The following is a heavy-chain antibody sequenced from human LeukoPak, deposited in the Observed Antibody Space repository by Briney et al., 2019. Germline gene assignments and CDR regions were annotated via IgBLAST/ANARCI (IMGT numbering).Heavy chain of an antibody. D-gene: IGHD4-23*01. CDR1: GFTFSSYD. J-gene: IGHJ3*02. CDR2: IGTAGDT. V-gene: IGHV3-13*01. Sequence: GGSLRLSCAAAGFTFSSYDMHWVRQAAGKGLEWVSAIGTAGDTYYPGSVKGRFTISRENAKNSLYLQMNSLRAGDTAVYYCARGGYGGNSGGTGLDAFDIWGQGTMVTVSS. CDR3: ARGGYGGNSGGTGLDAFDI.